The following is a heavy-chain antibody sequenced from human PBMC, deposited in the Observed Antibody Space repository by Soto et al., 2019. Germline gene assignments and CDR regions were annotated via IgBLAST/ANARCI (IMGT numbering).Heavy chain of an antibody. V-gene: IGHV1-18*01. D-gene: IGHD2-15*01. Sequence: QVQLVQSGGELKKPGASVKVSCNTSGYTFNTYFITWVRQAPGQGLEWMGWISPHNGNTNYAEKFQGRVTMTTDTITKTAYMELRNLRFDDTAVYYCARDASSSFDYWGQGTLVTFSS. CDR1: GYTFNTYF. CDR2: ISPHNGNT. CDR3: ARDASSSFDY. J-gene: IGHJ4*02.